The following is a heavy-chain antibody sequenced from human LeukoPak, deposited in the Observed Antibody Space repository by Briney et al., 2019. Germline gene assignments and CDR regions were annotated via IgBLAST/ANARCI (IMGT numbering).Heavy chain of an antibody. CDR1: GYTFTSYY. CDR3: ARVAPHLYSSSGPFDY. D-gene: IGHD6-6*01. J-gene: IGHJ4*02. CDR2: INPSGGST. V-gene: IGHV1-46*01. Sequence: ASVKVPCKASGYTFTSYYMHWVRQAPGQGLEWMGIINPSGGSTSYAQKFQGRVTMTRDMSTSTVYMELSSLRSEDTAVYYCARVAPHLYSSSGPFDYWGQGTLVTVSS.